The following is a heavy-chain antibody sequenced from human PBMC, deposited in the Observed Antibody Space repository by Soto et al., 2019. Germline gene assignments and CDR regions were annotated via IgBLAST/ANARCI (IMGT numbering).Heavy chain of an antibody. V-gene: IGHV1-69*13. Sequence: SVRVSCKSSGGTFSHYSISCVRQAPGQGLEWMGGIIPISGTANYAQKFQGRVTITVDDATRTVYMEVRDLTSEDTAIYYCARGPFRPSAMDVWGQGTTVTVSS. CDR3: ARGPFRPSAMDV. CDR2: IIPISGTA. CDR1: GGTFSHYS. J-gene: IGHJ6*02. D-gene: IGHD3-10*01.